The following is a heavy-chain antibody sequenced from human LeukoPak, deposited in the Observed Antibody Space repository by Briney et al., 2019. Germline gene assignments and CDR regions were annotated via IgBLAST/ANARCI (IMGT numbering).Heavy chain of an antibody. J-gene: IGHJ4*02. Sequence: SETLSLTCAAYGVSFSGYYWSWVRQPPGKGLEWVGEINHSGSTNYNPSLKSPVTISVDTSKNQFSLKLSSVTAADTAVYYCARALGYDSSCYAPDWGQGTLVTVSS. CDR1: GVSFSGYY. CDR3: ARALGYDSSCYAPD. D-gene: IGHD3-22*01. CDR2: INHSGST. V-gene: IGHV4-34*01.